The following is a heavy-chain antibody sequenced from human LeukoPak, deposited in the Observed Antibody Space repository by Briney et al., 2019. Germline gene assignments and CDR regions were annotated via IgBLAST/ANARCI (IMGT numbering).Heavy chain of an antibody. CDR1: GGSISSYY. CDR3: AREREYSSSIDP. CDR2: IYYSGST. J-gene: IGHJ5*02. Sequence: SETLSLTCTVSGGSISSYYWSWIRQPPGKGLELIGYIYYSGSTNYNPSLKSRVTISVDTSKNQFSLKLSSVTAADTAVYYCAREREYSSSIDPWGQGTLVTVSS. D-gene: IGHD6-13*01. V-gene: IGHV4-59*01.